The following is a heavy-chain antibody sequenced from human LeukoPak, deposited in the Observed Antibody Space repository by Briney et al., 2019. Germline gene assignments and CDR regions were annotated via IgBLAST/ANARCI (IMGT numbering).Heavy chain of an antibody. Sequence: PGGSLRLSCTVSGFSLSSYALSWVRRAPGKGLEWVSATSSSDAGKYYADSVKGRFTISRDNAKNSLYLQMNSLRAEDTAVYYCARVKNSRTRYCSSTSCYLEELDAFDIWGQGTMVTVSS. D-gene: IGHD2-2*01. CDR1: GFSLSSYA. CDR3: ARVKNSRTRYCSSTSCYLEELDAFDI. V-gene: IGHV3-21*01. J-gene: IGHJ3*02. CDR2: TSSSDAGK.